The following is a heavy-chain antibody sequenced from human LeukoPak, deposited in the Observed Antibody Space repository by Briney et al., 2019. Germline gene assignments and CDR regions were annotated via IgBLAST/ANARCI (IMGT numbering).Heavy chain of an antibody. D-gene: IGHD1-26*01. J-gene: IGHJ3*02. CDR1: GGSISSYY. V-gene: IGHV4-59*01. CDR2: IYYSGST. Sequence: SETLSLTCTVSGGSISSYYWSWIRQPPGKGLEWIGYIYYSGSTNYNPSLKSRVTISVDTSKNQFSLKLSSVTAADTAVYYCAREGGDSESYIDAFDIWGQGTMVTVSS. CDR3: AREGGDSESYIDAFDI.